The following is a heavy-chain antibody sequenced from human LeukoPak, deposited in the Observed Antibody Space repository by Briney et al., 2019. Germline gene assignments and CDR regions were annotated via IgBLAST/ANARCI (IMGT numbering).Heavy chain of an antibody. D-gene: IGHD3-3*01. CDR2: IRYDGSNK. V-gene: IGHV3-30*02. CDR1: GFTFSSYG. J-gene: IGHJ4*02. Sequence: GGSLRLSCAASGFTFSSYGMHWVRQAPGKGLEWVAFIRYDGSNKYYADSVKGRFTISRDNSKNTLYLQMNSLRAEDTAVYYCAKWAFYDFWSGYYWYYFDYWGQGTLVTVSS. CDR3: AKWAFYDFWSGYYWYYFDY.